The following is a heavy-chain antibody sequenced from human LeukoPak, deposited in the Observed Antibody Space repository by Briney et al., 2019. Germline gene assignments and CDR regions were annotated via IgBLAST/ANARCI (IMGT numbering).Heavy chain of an antibody. CDR1: GFTFSNAW. Sequence: GGSLRLSCAAPGFTFSNAWMSWVRQAPGKGLEWVGRIKSKTDGATTEYAAPVKGRFTISRDDSKNTLYLQMNSLKTEDTAVYYCSTGLYDYDSGSYSFPWGQGTQVTVSS. CDR2: IKSKTDGATT. D-gene: IGHD3-10*01. CDR3: STGLYDYDSGSYSFP. V-gene: IGHV3-15*01. J-gene: IGHJ5*02.